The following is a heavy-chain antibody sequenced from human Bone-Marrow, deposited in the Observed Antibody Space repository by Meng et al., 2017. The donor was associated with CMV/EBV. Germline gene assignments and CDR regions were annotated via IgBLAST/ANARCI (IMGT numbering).Heavy chain of an antibody. CDR2: ISSSSSYI. V-gene: IGHV3-21*01. Sequence: GGSLRLSCAASGFTFSSYSMNWVRQAPGKGLEWVSSISSSSSYIYYADSVKGRFTISRDNAKNSLYLQMNSLRAEDTAVYYCARDRTTYYDFWSGYYTYGMAVWGQGTTVTVSS. CDR3: ARDRTTYYDFWSGYYTYGMAV. J-gene: IGHJ6*02. CDR1: GFTFSSYS. D-gene: IGHD3-3*01.